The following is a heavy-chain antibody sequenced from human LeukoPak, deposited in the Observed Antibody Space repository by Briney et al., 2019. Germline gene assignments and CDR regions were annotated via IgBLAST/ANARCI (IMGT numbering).Heavy chain of an antibody. D-gene: IGHD6-19*01. J-gene: IGHJ6*04. V-gene: IGHV3-30*03. CDR3: ARSLGGWYYYYGMDV. CDR2: ISYDGSNK. CDR1: GFTFSSYG. Sequence: GGSLRLSCAASGFTFSSYGMHWVRQAPGKGLEWVAVISYDGSNKYYADSVKGRFTISRDNAKNSLYLQMNSLRAEDTAVYYCARSLGGWYYYYGMDVWGKGTTVTVSS.